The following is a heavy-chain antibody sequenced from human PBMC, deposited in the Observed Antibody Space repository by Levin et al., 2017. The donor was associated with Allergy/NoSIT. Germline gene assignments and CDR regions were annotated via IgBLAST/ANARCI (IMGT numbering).Heavy chain of an antibody. CDR3: ARETSAGPLAY. V-gene: IGHV3-53*01. Sequence: AGGSLRLSCAASGFTFSRNYMHWVRQAPGKGLEWVAVIYRDGSTFYADSVKGRFIISRDTSTSTLYLQMNSLRGDDTAVYFCARETSAGPLAYWGQGVLVTVSS. CDR2: IYRDGST. CDR1: GFTFSRNY. D-gene: IGHD6-13*01. J-gene: IGHJ4*02.